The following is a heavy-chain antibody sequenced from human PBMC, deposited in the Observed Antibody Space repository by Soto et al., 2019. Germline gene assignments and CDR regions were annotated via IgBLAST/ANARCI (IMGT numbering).Heavy chain of an antibody. D-gene: IGHD6-13*01. V-gene: IGHV3-33*01. J-gene: IGHJ4*02. Sequence: PGGSLRLSCAASGFTFSSYGMHWVRQAPGKGLEWVAVIWYDGSNKYYADSVKGRFTISRDNSKNTRYLQMNSLRAEDTAVDYCARDMGGRYSSSWYQGFFDYWGQGTLVTVSS. CDR1: GFTFSSYG. CDR2: IWYDGSNK. CDR3: ARDMGGRYSSSWYQGFFDY.